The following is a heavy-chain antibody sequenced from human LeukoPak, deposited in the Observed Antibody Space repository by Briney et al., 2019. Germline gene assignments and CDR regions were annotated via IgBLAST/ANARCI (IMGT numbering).Heavy chain of an antibody. V-gene: IGHV4-61*02. D-gene: IGHD6-13*01. CDR2: IYTSGST. CDR3: ARDMGSSWSYYFDY. J-gene: IGHJ4*02. CDR1: GGSISSGSYY. Sequence: PSQTLSLTCTVSGGSISSGSYYWSWIRQPAGKGLEWIGRIYTSGSTNYNPSLKSRVTISVDTSKNQFSLKLSSVTAADTAVYYCARDMGSSWSYYFDYWGQGTLVTVSS.